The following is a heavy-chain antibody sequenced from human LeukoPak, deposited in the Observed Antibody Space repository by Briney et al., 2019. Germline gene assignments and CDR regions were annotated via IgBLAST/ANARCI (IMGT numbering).Heavy chain of an antibody. CDR3: ARAGWDWNYDY. Sequence: SETLSLTCTVSGGSISSYYWSWIRQTPGKGPEWIGYIYYRGSTNYNPSLKSRVTISVDTSKNQFSLNLSSVTAADTAVYYCARAGWDWNYDYWGQGTLVTVSS. J-gene: IGHJ4*02. CDR1: GGSISSYY. CDR2: IYYRGST. V-gene: IGHV4-59*01. D-gene: IGHD1-7*01.